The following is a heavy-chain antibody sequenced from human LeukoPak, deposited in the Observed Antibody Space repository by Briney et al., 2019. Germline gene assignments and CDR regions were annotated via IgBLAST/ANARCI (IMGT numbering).Heavy chain of an antibody. D-gene: IGHD4-11*01. CDR1: GFTFSSYG. CDR3: ARGLPSNFDY. Sequence: GGSLRLSCAASGFTFSSYGMHWVRQAPGKGLEWVAFIRYDGSNKYYADSVKGRFTISRDNSKNTLYLQMNSLRAEDTAVYYCARGLPSNFDYWGQGTLVTVSS. V-gene: IGHV3-30*02. CDR2: IRYDGSNK. J-gene: IGHJ4*02.